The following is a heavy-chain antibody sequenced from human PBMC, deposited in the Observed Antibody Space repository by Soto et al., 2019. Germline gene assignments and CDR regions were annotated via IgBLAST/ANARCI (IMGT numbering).Heavy chain of an antibody. CDR3: ARGGTPTWGGFDY. CDR1: GGSISTYY. J-gene: IGHJ4*02. D-gene: IGHD3-16*01. V-gene: IGHV4-59*01. CDR2: IYYSGST. Sequence: QVQLQESGPGLVKPSETLSLTCTVSGGSISTYYWSWIRQPPGKGLEWIGYIYYSGSTNYNPSLKRRVTIAVDTSKNQFSLKLSSVTAADTAVYYCARGGTPTWGGFDYWGQGTLVTVSS.